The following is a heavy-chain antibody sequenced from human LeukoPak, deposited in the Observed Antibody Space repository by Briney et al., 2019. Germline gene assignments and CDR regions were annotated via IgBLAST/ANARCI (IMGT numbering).Heavy chain of an antibody. CDR3: ARGADIVVAVAATYYFDY. V-gene: IGHV3-48*03. J-gene: IGHJ4*02. CDR2: ISSSGSTI. D-gene: IGHD2-15*01. CDR1: GFTFSSYE. Sequence: GGSLRLSCAASGFTFSSYEMNWVRQAPGKGLEWVSYISSSGSTIYYADSVKGRFTISRDNAKDSLYLQMNSLRAEDTAVYYCARGADIVVAVAATYYFDYWGQGTLVTVSS.